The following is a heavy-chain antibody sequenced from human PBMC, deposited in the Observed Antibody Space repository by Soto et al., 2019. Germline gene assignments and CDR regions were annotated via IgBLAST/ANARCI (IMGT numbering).Heavy chain of an antibody. Sequence: VGSLRLSCSSCGFIVTSYSISVLRQAPGKGLEWVSVLSGSGIFKEYADSVKGRFTISRDTSRNTLYLQMTGLRVEDKGVYYCAKDRYSSATRCHAFGSWGQGNLVRVSS. CDR2: LSGSGIFK. J-gene: IGHJ4*02. CDR3: AKDRYSSATRCHAFGS. D-gene: IGHD2-15*01. V-gene: IGHV3-23*01. CDR1: GFIVTSYS.